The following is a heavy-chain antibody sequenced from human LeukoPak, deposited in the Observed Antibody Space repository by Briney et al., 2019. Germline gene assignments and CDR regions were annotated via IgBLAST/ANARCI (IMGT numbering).Heavy chain of an antibody. CDR3: ARRLITMVRGSWGY. CDR1: GGSFSGYY. J-gene: IGHJ4*02. Sequence: PSGTLSLTCAVYGGSFSGYYWSWIRQPPGKGLEWIGEINHSGSTNYNPSLKSRITISVDTSKNQFSLKLSSVTAADTAVYYCARRLITMVRGSWGYWGQGTLVTVSS. V-gene: IGHV4-34*01. CDR2: INHSGST. D-gene: IGHD3-10*01.